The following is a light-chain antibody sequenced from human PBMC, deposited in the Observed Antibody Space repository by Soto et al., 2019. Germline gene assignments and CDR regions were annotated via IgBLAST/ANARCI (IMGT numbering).Light chain of an antibody. CDR1: SGHKSYA. CDR2: LNSDGSH. V-gene: IGLV4-69*01. CDR3: QTWSTDIRV. Sequence: QPVLTQPPSASTTLRASVKLTCTLSSGHKSYAIAWHQQQPEKGPRYLMKLNSDGSHSKGDGIPDRFSGSSSGAERYLTISSLQSEDEADYYCQTWSTDIRVFGGGTKVTVL. J-gene: IGLJ3*02.